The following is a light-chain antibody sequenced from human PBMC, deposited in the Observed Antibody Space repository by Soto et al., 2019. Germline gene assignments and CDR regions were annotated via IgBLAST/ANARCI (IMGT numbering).Light chain of an antibody. Sequence: SYELTQPPSVSVAPGQTARITCGGNNIGSKGVHWYQQKPGQAPVLVVYDDRDRPSGIPERFSGSNSGNTATLTISRVEAEDEADYYCQVWNSSSDHYVFGTGTKVTVL. CDR2: DDR. CDR1: NIGSKG. V-gene: IGLV3-21*02. J-gene: IGLJ1*01. CDR3: QVWNSSSDHYV.